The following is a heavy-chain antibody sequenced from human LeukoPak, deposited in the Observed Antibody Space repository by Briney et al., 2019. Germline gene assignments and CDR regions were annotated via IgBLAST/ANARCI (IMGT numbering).Heavy chain of an antibody. Sequence: PSETLSLTCTVSGVSISSSYYYWGWIRQPPGKGLEWIGSIYYSGSTYYNPSLKSRVTISVDTSKNQFSLKLRSVTAADTAVYYCARHFGTWGRGTLVTVSS. CDR2: IYYSGST. CDR3: ARHFGT. J-gene: IGHJ4*02. V-gene: IGHV4-39*01. D-gene: IGHD3/OR15-3a*01. CDR1: GVSISSSYYY.